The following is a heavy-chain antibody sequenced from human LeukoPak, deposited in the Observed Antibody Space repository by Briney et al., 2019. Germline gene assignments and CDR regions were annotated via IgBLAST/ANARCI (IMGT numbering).Heavy chain of an antibody. V-gene: IGHV3-7*01. CDR3: ARDSEHYDSGAYYDALDI. CDR2: IKQDGSVK. J-gene: IGHJ3*02. CDR1: RFTFANYW. Sequence: GGSLRLSCTASRFTFANYWMNWVRQAPGKGLEWVANIKQDGSVKYYVDSVKGRFTISRENAKNSLYLQVNSLRADDTAVYYCARDSEHYDSGAYYDALDIWGPGTRVTVPS. D-gene: IGHD3-22*01.